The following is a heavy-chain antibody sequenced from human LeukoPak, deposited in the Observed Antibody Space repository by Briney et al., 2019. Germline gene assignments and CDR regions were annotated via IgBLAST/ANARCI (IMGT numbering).Heavy chain of an antibody. CDR3: ARGYYDSSGYPGY. CDR1: GFTFSSYS. D-gene: IGHD3-22*01. CDR2: INWNGGST. J-gene: IGHJ4*02. V-gene: IGHV3-20*04. Sequence: PGGSLRLSCAASGFTFSSYSMNWVRQAPGKGLEWVSGINWNGGSTGYADSVKGRFTISRDNAKNSLYLQMNSLRAEDTALYYCARGYYDSSGYPGYWGQGTLVTVSS.